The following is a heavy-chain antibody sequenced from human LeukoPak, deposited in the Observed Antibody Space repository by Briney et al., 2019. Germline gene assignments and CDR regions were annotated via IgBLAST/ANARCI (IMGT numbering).Heavy chain of an antibody. CDR1: GGSISSGSYY. J-gene: IGHJ4*02. CDR3: ARDRASSGSFDY. V-gene: IGHV4-61*02. CDR2: IYTSGST. Sequence: SQTLSLTCTVSGGSISSGSYYWSWIRQPAGKGLEWIGRIYTSGSTNYNPSLKSRVTISVDTSKNQFSLKLSSVTAADTAVYYCARDRASSGSFDYWGQGTLVTVSS. D-gene: IGHD6-19*01.